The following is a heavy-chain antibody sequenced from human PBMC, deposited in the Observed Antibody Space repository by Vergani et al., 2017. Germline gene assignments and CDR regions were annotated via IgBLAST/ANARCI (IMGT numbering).Heavy chain of an antibody. CDR2: ISWNSGAV. V-gene: IGHV3-9*01. CDR1: GITFWKFG. Sequence: EVDLVESGGGLAQPGGSLRLSCEASGITFWKFGMHWVRQGPGKGLEWVSGISWNSGAVDYADSVKGRFTISRDNAKNSLYLQMNSLRAEDTAVYYCARPPVAYCSSTSCYPDYWGQGTLVTVSS. CDR3: ARPPVAYCSSTSCYPDY. J-gene: IGHJ4*02. D-gene: IGHD2-2*01.